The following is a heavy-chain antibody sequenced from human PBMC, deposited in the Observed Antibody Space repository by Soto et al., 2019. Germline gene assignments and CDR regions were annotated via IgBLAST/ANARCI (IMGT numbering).Heavy chain of an antibody. D-gene: IGHD3-10*01. Sequence: EVQLLESGGGLVQPGGSLRLSCAASGFTFSSYAMSWVRQAPGKGLEWVSAISGSGGSTYYADSVKGRFTISRDNSKNTLHLQMNSLRAEDTAVYYCAKDRDADDVGAPIDYWGQGTLVTVSS. CDR3: AKDRDADDVGAPIDY. CDR1: GFTFSSYA. V-gene: IGHV3-23*01. J-gene: IGHJ4*02. CDR2: ISGSGGST.